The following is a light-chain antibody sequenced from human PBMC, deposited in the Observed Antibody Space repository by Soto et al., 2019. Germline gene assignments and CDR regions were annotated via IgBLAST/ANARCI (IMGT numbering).Light chain of an antibody. V-gene: IGLV2-14*01. CDR2: GVN. J-gene: IGLJ1*01. CDR1: ISGFVLYNY. CDR3: SSYTTSSALQV. Sequence: QSAVTQPASVSGSPGQSITISCSGTISGFVLYNYVSWYQQHPGKAPKLMIYGVNNRPSGVSNRFSGSKSGNTASLTISGLQANDEADYYCSSYTTSSALQVFGTGTKVTVL.